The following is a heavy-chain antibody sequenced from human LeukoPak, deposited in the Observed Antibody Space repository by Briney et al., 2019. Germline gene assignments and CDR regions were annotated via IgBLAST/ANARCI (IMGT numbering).Heavy chain of an antibody. CDR2: VGIDSGNT. CDR1: GFPFSDYS. D-gene: IGHD5-24*01. V-gene: IGHV3-48*01. CDR3: ARGYKYAFDN. Sequence: GGSLRLSCAASGFPFSDYSMNWVRQAPGKGLEWISYVGIDSGNTYYADSVKGRFTISADKAKNSLVLQMNSLRVEDTAVYYCARGYKYAFDNWGQGTLVTVSS. J-gene: IGHJ4*02.